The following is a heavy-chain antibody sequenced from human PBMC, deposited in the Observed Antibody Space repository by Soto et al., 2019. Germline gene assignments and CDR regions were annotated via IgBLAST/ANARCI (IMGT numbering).Heavy chain of an antibody. CDR1: VGSISSGGYY. CDR2: IYYSGST. J-gene: IGHJ3*02. Sequence: SETLSLTCTVSVGSISSGGYYWSWIRQHPGKGLEWIGYIYYSGSTYYNPSLKSRVTISVDTSKNQFSLKLSSVTAADTAVYYCATNPKVGYCSSTSCEPTDAFDIWGQGTMVTVSS. CDR3: ATNPKVGYCSSTSCEPTDAFDI. D-gene: IGHD2-2*01. V-gene: IGHV4-31*03.